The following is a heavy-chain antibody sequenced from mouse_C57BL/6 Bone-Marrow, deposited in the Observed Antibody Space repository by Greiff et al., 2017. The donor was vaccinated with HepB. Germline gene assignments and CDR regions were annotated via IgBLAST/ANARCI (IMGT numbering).Heavy chain of an antibody. Sequence: VQLQQSGPELVKPGASVKISCKASGYSFTSYYIHWVKQRPGQGLEWIGWIYPGSGNTKYNEKFKGKATLTADTSSSTAYMQLSSLTSEDSAVYYCARGPSLPYYAMDYWGQGTSVTVSS. CDR2: IYPGSGNT. D-gene: IGHD6-2*01. V-gene: IGHV1-66*01. CDR3: ARGPSLPYYAMDY. CDR1: GYSFTSYY. J-gene: IGHJ4*01.